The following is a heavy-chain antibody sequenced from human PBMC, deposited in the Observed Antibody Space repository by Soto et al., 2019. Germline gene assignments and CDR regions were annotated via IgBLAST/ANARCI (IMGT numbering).Heavy chain of an antibody. Sequence: EVQLVESGGGLVQPGGSLRLSCVASGFTFSNYWMSWVRQAPGKGLEWVANINQHGSEKYYVGSVKGRFTISRDNAKNSLYLQMTFLRAEDTAVYYCARDGYYYGMDVWGQGTTVTVSS. V-gene: IGHV3-7*01. CDR3: ARDGYYYGMDV. CDR1: GFTFSNYW. J-gene: IGHJ6*02. CDR2: INQHGSEK.